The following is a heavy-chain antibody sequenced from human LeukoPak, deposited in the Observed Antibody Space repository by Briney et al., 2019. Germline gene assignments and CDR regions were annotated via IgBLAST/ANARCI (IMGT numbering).Heavy chain of an antibody. D-gene: IGHD2-2*01. CDR1: GFTFASYG. Sequence: GGSLRLSCAASGFTFASYGMSWVRQAPGKGLEWVSFITTNGGRTSYADSVKGRFTISRDNSKNTLYLQMNSLRAEDTAVYYCANRKTSGGYYYYYMDVWGKGTTVTVSS. CDR3: ANRKTSGGYYYYYMDV. V-gene: IGHV3-23*01. CDR2: ITTNGGRT. J-gene: IGHJ6*03.